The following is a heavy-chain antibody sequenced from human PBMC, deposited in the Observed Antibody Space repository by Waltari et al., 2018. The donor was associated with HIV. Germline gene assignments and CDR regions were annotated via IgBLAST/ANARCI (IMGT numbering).Heavy chain of an antibody. V-gene: IGHV3-7*01. Sequence: EVQLVESGGGLVQPGGSLSPSCAASGFTFGHQWTPWFRQDPGKGLEWLANINPDGSETYHVDSAKGRFTISRDNAKNSLYLQMNSLRVEDTAGYYCARAGGAWNRFDYWGQGTLVTVSS. CDR2: INPDGSET. J-gene: IGHJ4*02. D-gene: IGHD1-1*01. CDR1: GFTFGHQW. CDR3: ARAGGAWNRFDY.